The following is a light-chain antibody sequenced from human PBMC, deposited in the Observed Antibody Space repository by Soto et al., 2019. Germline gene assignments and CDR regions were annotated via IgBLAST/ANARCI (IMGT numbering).Light chain of an antibody. CDR3: QTWGTGINWV. J-gene: IGLJ3*02. CDR2: LTSDGSH. CDR1: SGLSSYA. Sequence: QLVLTQSPSASASLGASVKLTCTLSSGLSSYAIAWHQLLPEKGPRFLMKLTSDGSHSKGDGIPDRFSGSSSGAERYLTISSLQSEDEADYYCQTWGTGINWVFGGGTKLTVL. V-gene: IGLV4-69*01.